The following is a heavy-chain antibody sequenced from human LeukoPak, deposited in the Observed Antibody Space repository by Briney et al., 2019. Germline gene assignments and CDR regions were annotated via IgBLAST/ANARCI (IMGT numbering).Heavy chain of an antibody. D-gene: IGHD2-2*03. CDR1: GFTFSSYA. Sequence: GGSLRLSCAASGFTFSSYAMSWVRQAPGKGLEWVSAISGSGGSTYYADSVKGRFTISRDNSKNTLYLQMNSLRAEDTAVYYCAKDHGYCSSTSCYARYEVFDYWGQGTLVTVSS. J-gene: IGHJ4*02. CDR3: AKDHGYCSSTSCYARYEVFDY. V-gene: IGHV3-23*01. CDR2: ISGSGGST.